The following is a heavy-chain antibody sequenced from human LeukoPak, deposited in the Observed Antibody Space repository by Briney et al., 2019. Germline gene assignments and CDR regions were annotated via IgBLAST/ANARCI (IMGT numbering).Heavy chain of an antibody. CDR3: AKDIARGLLWFGELNYFDY. D-gene: IGHD3-10*01. CDR1: GFTFSSYG. J-gene: IGHJ4*02. CDR2: ISYDGSNK. V-gene: IGHV3-30*18. Sequence: GGSLRLSCAASGFTFSSYGMHWVRQAPGKGLEWVAVISYDGSNKYYADSVKGRFTISRDNPKNTLYLQMNSLRAEDTAVYYCAKDIARGLLWFGELNYFDYWGQGTLVTVSS.